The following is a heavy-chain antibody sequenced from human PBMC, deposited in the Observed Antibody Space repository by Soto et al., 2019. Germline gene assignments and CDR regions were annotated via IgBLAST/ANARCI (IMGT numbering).Heavy chain of an antibody. CDR2: IYYSGST. CDR3: ARRYGGAFDI. V-gene: IGHV4-59*08. D-gene: IGHD3-10*01. Sequence: QVQLQESGPGLVKPSETLSLTCTVSGGSISSYYWSRIRQPPGKGLEWIGYIYYSGSTNYNPSLKSRVTISVDTSKNQFSLKLSSVTAADTAVYYCARRYGGAFDIWGQGTMVTVSS. J-gene: IGHJ3*02. CDR1: GGSISSYY.